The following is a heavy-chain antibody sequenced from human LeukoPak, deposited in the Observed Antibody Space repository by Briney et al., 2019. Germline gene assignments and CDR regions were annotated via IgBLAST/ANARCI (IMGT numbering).Heavy chain of an antibody. D-gene: IGHD2-15*01. V-gene: IGHV3-11*01. CDR2: ISSSGSTI. CDR1: GFTFSDYY. CDR3: ARLGVVVAAASPPNWFDP. Sequence: GGSLRLSCAASGFTFSDYYMSWIRQAPGKGLEWVSYISSSGSTIYYADSVKGRFTISRDNAKNSLYLQMNSLRAEDTAVYYCARLGVVVAAASPPNWFDPWGQGTLVTVSS. J-gene: IGHJ5*02.